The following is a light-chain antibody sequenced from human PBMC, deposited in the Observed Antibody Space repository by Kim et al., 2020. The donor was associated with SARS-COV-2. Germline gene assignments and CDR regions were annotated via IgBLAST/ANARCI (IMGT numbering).Light chain of an antibody. CDR3: MQALQTPLFT. Sequence: ASISCRSSQSLLHSNGYNYLDWYLQKPGQSPQLLIYLGSNRASGVPDRFSGSGSGTDFTLKIIRVEAEDVGVYYCMQALQTPLFTFGPGTKVDIK. V-gene: IGKV2-28*01. CDR1: QSLLHSNGYNY. J-gene: IGKJ3*01. CDR2: LGS.